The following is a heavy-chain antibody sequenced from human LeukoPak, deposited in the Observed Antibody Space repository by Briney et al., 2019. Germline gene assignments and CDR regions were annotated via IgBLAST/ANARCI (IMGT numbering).Heavy chain of an antibody. CDR3: ARYEWELGAFDI. D-gene: IGHD1-26*01. J-gene: IGHJ3*02. V-gene: IGHV3-11*04. CDR1: GFTFSDYY. Sequence: PGGSLRLSSAASGFTFSDYYINWIRQAPGKGLEWVSFISSSGSTIYYADSVKGRFTISRDNAKNTLYPQMNSLRAEDTAVYYCARYEWELGAFDIWGQGTMVTVSS. CDR2: ISSSGSTI.